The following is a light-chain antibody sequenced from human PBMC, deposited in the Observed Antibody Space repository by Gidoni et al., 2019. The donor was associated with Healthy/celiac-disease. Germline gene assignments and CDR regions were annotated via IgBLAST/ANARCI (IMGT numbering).Light chain of an antibody. CDR1: QSISSW. V-gene: IGKV1-5*03. J-gene: IGKJ3*01. CDR2: KAS. CDR3: QQGFT. Sequence: DIQMTHSPSTLSASVGDRVTITCRASQSISSWLAWYQQKPGKAPKLLIYKASSLESGVPSRCSGSGSGTEFTLTISSLQPDDFATYYCQQGFTFGPGTKVDIK.